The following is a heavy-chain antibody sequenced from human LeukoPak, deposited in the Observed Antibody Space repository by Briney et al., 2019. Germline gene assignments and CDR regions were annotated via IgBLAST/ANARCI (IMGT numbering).Heavy chain of an antibody. D-gene: IGHD5-24*01. CDR3: ARVLGDGYNTPFHFDY. V-gene: IGHV4-61*05. J-gene: IGHJ4*02. CDR2: IYYSGST. Sequence: SETLSLTCTVSGGSISGTLYYWGWIRQPPGKGLEWIGYIYYSGSTNYNPSLKSRVTISVDTSKNQFSLKLSSVTAADTAVYYCARVLGDGYNTPFHFDYWGQGTLVTVSS. CDR1: GGSISGTLYY.